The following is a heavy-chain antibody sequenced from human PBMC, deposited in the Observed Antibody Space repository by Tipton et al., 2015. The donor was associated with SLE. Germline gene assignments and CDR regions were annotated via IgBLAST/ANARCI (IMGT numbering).Heavy chain of an antibody. J-gene: IGHJ2*01. Sequence: TLSLTCAVSGGSISSGGYSWSWIRQPPGKGLEWIGYIYHSGSTYYNPSLKSRVTISVDRSKNQFSLKLSSVTAADTAVYYCARFGPSADEFGAVGYFDLWGRGTLVTVSS. D-gene: IGHD3-3*01. V-gene: IGHV4-30-2*01. CDR3: ARFGPSADEFGAVGYFDL. CDR1: GGSISSGGYS. CDR2: IYHSGST.